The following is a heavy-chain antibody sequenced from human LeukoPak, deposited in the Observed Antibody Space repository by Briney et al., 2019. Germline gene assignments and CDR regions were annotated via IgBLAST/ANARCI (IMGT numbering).Heavy chain of an antibody. CDR1: GFTFSSYE. J-gene: IGHJ4*02. D-gene: IGHD3-3*01. CDR3: ARVPGGLEWSDFDY. Sequence: GGSLRLSCAASGFTFSSYEMNWVRQAPGKGLEWVSSISSSSSDIWYADSIKGRFTISRDNAKQSLYLLMDSLRGEDTAVYYCARVPGGLEWSDFDYWGQGSLVTVSS. V-gene: IGHV3-21*01. CDR2: ISSSSSDI.